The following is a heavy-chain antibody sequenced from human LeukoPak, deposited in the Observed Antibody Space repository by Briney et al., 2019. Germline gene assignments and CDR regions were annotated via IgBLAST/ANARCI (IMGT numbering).Heavy chain of an antibody. D-gene: IGHD6-19*01. V-gene: IGHV4-34*01. Sequence: PSETLSLTCTVSGDSISSGGFHWSWIRQHPGKGLEWIGEINHSGSTNYNPSLKSRVTISVDTSKNQFSLKLSSVTAADTAVYYCARGRSGWRRGFDYWGQGTLVTVSS. CDR3: ARGRSGWRRGFDY. J-gene: IGHJ4*02. CDR2: INHSGST. CDR1: GDSISSGGFH.